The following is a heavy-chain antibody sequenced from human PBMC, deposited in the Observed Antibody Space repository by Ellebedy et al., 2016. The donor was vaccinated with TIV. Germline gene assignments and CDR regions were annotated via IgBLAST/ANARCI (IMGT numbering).Heavy chain of an antibody. CDR3: AKDQEYFDYMDV. CDR1: GFIFSKYA. CDR2: ISGTGGST. V-gene: IGHV3-23*01. J-gene: IGHJ6*03. Sequence: GESLKISXAASGFIFSKYAMSWVRQAPGKGLEWVSTISGTGGSTYYAAPVKGRFTISRDNSKNALFLQVNSLRAEDTAVYYCAKDQEYFDYMDVWGKGTTVTVSS.